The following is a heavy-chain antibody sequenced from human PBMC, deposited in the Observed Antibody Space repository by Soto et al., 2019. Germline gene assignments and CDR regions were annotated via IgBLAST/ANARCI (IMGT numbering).Heavy chain of an antibody. V-gene: IGHV4-39*01. J-gene: IGHJ4*02. CDR3: ASLEGLATISYYFDF. CDR1: DDSINSDKYY. Sequence: QLQLQESGPGLVKPSETLSLTCSVSDDSINSDKYYWGWIRQPPGKGLEWIGSIYYRGNAYYNPSLQTQVTISLDKCRSQFSLKLNSVTAADSAVYFCASLEGLATISYYFDFWGPGALVTVSS. D-gene: IGHD3-9*01. CDR2: IYYRGNA.